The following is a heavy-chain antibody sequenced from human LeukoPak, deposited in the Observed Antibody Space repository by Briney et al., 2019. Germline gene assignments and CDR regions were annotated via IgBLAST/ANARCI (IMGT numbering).Heavy chain of an antibody. CDR2: INPKSGDT. CDR3: ASLPGPGGLIDY. V-gene: IGHV1-2*02. D-gene: IGHD3-16*01. CDR1: GYTFTDYY. Sequence: GASVKISCKASGYTFTDYYMHWMRQAPGQGLEWMGWINPKSGDTEYAQKFQGRVTMTSDASISAAYMELSRLRSDDTAVYYCASLPGPGGLIDYWGQGTLVTVSS. J-gene: IGHJ4*02.